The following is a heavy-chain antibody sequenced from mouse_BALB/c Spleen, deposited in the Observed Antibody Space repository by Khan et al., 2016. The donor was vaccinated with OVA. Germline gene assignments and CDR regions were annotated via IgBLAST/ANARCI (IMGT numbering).Heavy chain of an antibody. CDR2: ISTGGHYT. Sequence: EVELVESGGDLVEPGGSLKLSCAASGFTFSTYGMSWVRQTPDQRLEWVATISTGGHYTYYPDSVRGQFTISTDNAKNTLYLQLTSLKSEDTVMFYCAKLAYYYDSGGFAYWGQGTLVTVSA. V-gene: IGHV5-6*01. CDR3: AKLAYYYDSGGFAY. J-gene: IGHJ3*01. CDR1: GFTFSTYG. D-gene: IGHD1-1*01.